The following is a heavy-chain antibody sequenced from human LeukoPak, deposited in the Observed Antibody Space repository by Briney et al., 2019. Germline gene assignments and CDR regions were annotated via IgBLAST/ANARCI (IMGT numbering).Heavy chain of an antibody. J-gene: IGHJ4*02. V-gene: IGHV5-51*01. D-gene: IGHD5-18*01. CDR3: ARGTAMVTPDY. Sequence: GASLQISCKGSGSIFTSYWIGWVRPLPGKGLEWMGIIYPGDSDTRYSPSFQGQVTISADKSISTAYLQWSSLKASDTAMYYCARGTAMVTPDYWGQGTLVTVSS. CDR2: IYPGDSDT. CDR1: GSIFTSYW.